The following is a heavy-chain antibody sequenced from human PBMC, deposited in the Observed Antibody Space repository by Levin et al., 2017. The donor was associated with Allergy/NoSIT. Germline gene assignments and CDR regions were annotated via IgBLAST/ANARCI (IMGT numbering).Heavy chain of an antibody. Sequence: SETLSLTCTVSGGSISSGGYYWSWIRQHPGKGLEWIGYIYYSGSTYYNPSLKSRVTISVDTSKNQFSLKLSSVTAADTAVYYCARALRLGYYFDYWGQGTLVTVSS. CDR1: GGSISSGGYY. D-gene: IGHD3-16*01. J-gene: IGHJ4*02. CDR3: ARALRLGYYFDY. CDR2: IYYSGST. V-gene: IGHV4-31*03.